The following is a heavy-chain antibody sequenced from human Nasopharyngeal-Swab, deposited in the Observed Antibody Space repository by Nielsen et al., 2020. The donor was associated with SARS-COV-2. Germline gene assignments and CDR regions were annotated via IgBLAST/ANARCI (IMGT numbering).Heavy chain of an antibody. CDR1: GFTFSSYN. CDR2: INTGSSSI. Sequence: GGSLRLSCAASGFTFSSYNMNWVRQAPGKGLEWVSYINTGSSSIYYADSVKGRFTISRDNAKNSLYLQMNSLRDEDTAVYYCARGGYSYGPYYYGMDVWGQGTTVTVSS. CDR3: ARGGYSYGPYYYGMDV. J-gene: IGHJ6*02. V-gene: IGHV3-48*02. D-gene: IGHD5-18*01.